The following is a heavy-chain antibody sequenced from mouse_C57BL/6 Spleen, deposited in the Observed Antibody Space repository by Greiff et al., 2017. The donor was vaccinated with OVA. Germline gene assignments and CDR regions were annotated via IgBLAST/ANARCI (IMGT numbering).Heavy chain of an antibody. D-gene: IGHD3-2*02. V-gene: IGHV1-53*01. CDR3: ARGEGDSSGFWFAY. Sequence: VQRVESGTELVKPGASVKLSCKASGYTFTSYWMHWVKQRPGQGLEWIGNINPSNGGTNYNEKFKSKATLTVDKSSSTAYMQLSSLTSEDSAVYYCARGEGDSSGFWFAYWGQGTLVTVSA. CDR2: INPSNGGT. CDR1: GYTFTSYW. J-gene: IGHJ3*01.